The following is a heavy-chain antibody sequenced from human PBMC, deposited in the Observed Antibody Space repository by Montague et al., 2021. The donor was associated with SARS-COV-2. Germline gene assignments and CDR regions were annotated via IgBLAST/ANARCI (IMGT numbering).Heavy chain of an antibody. Sequence: SETLSLTCAVSGGSITGFSWSWVRQPAGKGLEWIGRVTTSGTTNYSPSLRSRVTMSVGTSKNQFSLNLNSATAADTAIYYCARTPTRPLSLDSWGQGTLVTVSS. V-gene: IGHV4-4*07. J-gene: IGHJ4*02. CDR1: GGSITGFS. D-gene: IGHD6-6*01. CDR2: VTTSGTT. CDR3: ARTPTRPLSLDS.